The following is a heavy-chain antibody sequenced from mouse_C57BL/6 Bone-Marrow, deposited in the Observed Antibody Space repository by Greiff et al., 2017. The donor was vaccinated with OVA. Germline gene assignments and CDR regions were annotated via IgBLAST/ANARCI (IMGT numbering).Heavy chain of an antibody. V-gene: IGHV5-9*01. J-gene: IGHJ1*03. CDR1: GFTFSSYT. Sequence: EVQLQESGGGLVKPGGSLKLSCAASGFTFSSYTMSWVRQTPEKRLEWVATISGGGGNTYYPDSVKGRFTISRDNAKNTLYLQMSSLRSEDTALYYCARRYDGSSPLWYFDVWGTGTTVTVSS. CDR2: ISGGGGNT. CDR3: ARRYDGSSPLWYFDV. D-gene: IGHD1-1*01.